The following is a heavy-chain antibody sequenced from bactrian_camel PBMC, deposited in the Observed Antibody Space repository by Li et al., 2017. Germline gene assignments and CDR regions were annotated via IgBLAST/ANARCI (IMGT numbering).Heavy chain of an antibody. V-gene: IGHV3S53*01. Sequence: QLVESGGGSVQAGGSLRLSCASSGNTVSINCMAWFRQAPGKGREGVAAIGGGGGTTYANSVKGRFTISKDNAKNSLYLQMNSLKPEDTAMYYCAATRVCPGLLGPGDPGHRL. J-gene: IGHJ4*01. CDR1: GNTVSINC. CDR2: IGGGGGT. CDR3: AATRVCPGL.